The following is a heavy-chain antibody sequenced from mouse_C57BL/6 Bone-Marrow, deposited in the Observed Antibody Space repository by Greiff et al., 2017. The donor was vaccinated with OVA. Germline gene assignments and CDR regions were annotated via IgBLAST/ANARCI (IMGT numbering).Heavy chain of an antibody. J-gene: IGHJ1*03. CDR3: ARGSLITTVVATDWYFDV. D-gene: IGHD1-1*01. V-gene: IGHV1-82*01. CDR1: GYAFSSSW. CDR2: IYPGDGDT. Sequence: QVQLQQSGPELVKPGASVKISCKASGYAFSSSWMNWVKQRPGKGLEWIGRIYPGDGDTNYNGKFKGKATLTADKSSSTAYMQLSSLTSEDSAVYFCARGSLITTVVATDWYFDVWGTGTTVTVSS.